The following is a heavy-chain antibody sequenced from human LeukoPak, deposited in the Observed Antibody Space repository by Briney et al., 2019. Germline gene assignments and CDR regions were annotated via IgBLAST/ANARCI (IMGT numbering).Heavy chain of an antibody. D-gene: IGHD4-11*01. J-gene: IGHJ4*02. CDR3: ATVTTPGGFAY. V-gene: IGHV3-30*02. Sequence: GGSQRLFCAVWGFTFSRYRMHWVRQSTEKGREWVTFIGYDGSNTYYADSVKGRFTISRDNSKNTLYLQMNSLSAEDTAVYYCATVTTPGGFAYWGQGTLVTVSS. CDR1: GFTFSRYR. CDR2: IGYDGSNT.